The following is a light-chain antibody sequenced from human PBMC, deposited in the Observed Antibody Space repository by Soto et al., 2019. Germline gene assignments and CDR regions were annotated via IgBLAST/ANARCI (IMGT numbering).Light chain of an antibody. J-gene: IGLJ2*01. CDR1: SSDVGGYNY. Sequence: QSALTQPPSASGSPGQSVTISCTGTSSDVGGYNYVSWYQQHPGKAPKLIIYEVTKRPSGVPDRFSGSKSANTASLTVSGLQTEDEADYYRSSYAGSNNLLFGGGTKLTVL. CDR3: SSYAGSNNLL. V-gene: IGLV2-8*01. CDR2: EVT.